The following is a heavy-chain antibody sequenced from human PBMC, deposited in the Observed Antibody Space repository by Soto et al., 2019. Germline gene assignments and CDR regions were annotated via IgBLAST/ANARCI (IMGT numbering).Heavy chain of an antibody. Sequence: QVQLQQWGAGLLKPSETLSLTCAVYGGSFSGYYWSWIRQPPGKGLEWIGEINNSGSTNYNPSLKTRPTISVTTSKTQFSLKLSSVTAADTAVYYCARDGAPGIAARPRAFRPYYFDYWGQGTLVTVSS. CDR1: GGSFSGYY. CDR3: ARDGAPGIAARPRAFRPYYFDY. D-gene: IGHD6-6*01. CDR2: INNSGST. V-gene: IGHV4-34*01. J-gene: IGHJ4*02.